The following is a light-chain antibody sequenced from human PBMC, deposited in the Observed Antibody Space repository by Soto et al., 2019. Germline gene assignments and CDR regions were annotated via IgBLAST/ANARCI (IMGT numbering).Light chain of an antibody. Sequence: EIVMTQSPATLSVSPWERATLSCRASQSVSSYLAWYQQKPGQAPRLLIYDASNRATGIPARFSGSGSGTDFTLTISSLEPEDFAVYYCQQRSNWPRGTFGQGTRLEIK. CDR2: DAS. CDR3: QQRSNWPRGT. V-gene: IGKV3-11*01. CDR1: QSVSSY. J-gene: IGKJ5*01.